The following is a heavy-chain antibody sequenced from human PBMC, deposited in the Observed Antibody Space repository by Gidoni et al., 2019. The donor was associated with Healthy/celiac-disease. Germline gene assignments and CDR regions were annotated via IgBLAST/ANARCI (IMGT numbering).Heavy chain of an antibody. D-gene: IGHD2-15*01. CDR1: GFTFSRYC. CDR2: IKQDGSEK. V-gene: IGHV3-7*03. CDR3: ARDGYCSGGSCRYYYYYMDV. Sequence: EVQLVESGGGLVQPGGSLRLSCAAPGFTFSRYCMSWVRQAPGKGLVWVANIKQDGSEKYYVDSVKGRFTISRDNAKNSLYLQMNSLRAEDTAVYYCARDGYCSGGSCRYYYYYMDVWGKGTTVTVSS. J-gene: IGHJ6*03.